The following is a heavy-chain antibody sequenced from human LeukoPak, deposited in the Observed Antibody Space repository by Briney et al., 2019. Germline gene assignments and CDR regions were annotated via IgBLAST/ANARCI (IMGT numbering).Heavy chain of an antibody. CDR3: ARDPMAEFDY. V-gene: IGHV3-30*04. J-gene: IGHJ4*02. CDR2: ISNDGRNK. D-gene: IGHD2-8*01. Sequence: GGSLRLSCAASGFTFSTYAMHWVRQAPGKGLEWVAVISNDGRNKIYADSVKGRFTISRDNSKNTLFLQMNSLRTEDTAVYYCARDPMAEFDYWGQGSLVTVSS. CDR1: GFTFSTYA.